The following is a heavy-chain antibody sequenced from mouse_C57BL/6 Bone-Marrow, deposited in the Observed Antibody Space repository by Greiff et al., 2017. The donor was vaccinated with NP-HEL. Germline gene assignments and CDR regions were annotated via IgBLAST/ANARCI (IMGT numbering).Heavy chain of an antibody. CDR2: INPYNGGT. V-gene: IGHV1-19*01. CDR1: GYTFTDYY. CDR3: ATRGAWFAY. Sequence: EVQLQQSGPVLVKPGASVKMSCKASGYTFTDYYMNWVKQSHGKSLEWIGVINPYNGGTSYNQKFKGKATLTVDKSSSTAYMELNSLTSEDSAVYYCATRGAWFAYWGQGTLVTVSA. J-gene: IGHJ3*01.